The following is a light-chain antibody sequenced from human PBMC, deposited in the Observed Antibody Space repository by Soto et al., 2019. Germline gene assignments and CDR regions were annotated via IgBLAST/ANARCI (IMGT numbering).Light chain of an antibody. Sequence: QSVLTQPPSASGTPGQRVTISCSGSSSNIGSNYVYWYQQLPGTAPKLLIYRNNQRPSGVPDRFSGSKSGTSASLAISGLRSEDEADYYCAAWDDSSYGVFGGGTKLTV. CDR1: SSNIGSNY. J-gene: IGLJ3*02. CDR3: AAWDDSSYGV. V-gene: IGLV1-47*01. CDR2: RNN.